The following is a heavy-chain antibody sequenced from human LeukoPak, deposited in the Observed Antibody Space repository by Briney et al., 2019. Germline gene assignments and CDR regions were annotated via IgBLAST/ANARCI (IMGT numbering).Heavy chain of an antibody. J-gene: IGHJ6*02. CDR3: ARGSDYWFAFARYGMDV. D-gene: IGHD4-17*01. Sequence: GGSLRLSCIASGFVFSRDNMNWVRQAPGKGLEWVANIKQDGSEKYYVDSVKGRFTISRDNAKNSLYLQMNSLRAEDTAVYYCARGSDYWFAFARYGMDVWGQGTTVTVSS. CDR2: IKQDGSEK. CDR1: GFVFSRDN. V-gene: IGHV3-7*01.